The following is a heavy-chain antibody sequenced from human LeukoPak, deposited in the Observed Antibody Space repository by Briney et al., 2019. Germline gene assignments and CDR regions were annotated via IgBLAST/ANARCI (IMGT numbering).Heavy chain of an antibody. Sequence: TSETLSLTCTVSGGSISGYYWSWIRQPPGKGLEWIGYIYYSGSTNYNPSLKSRVTISVDTSKNQFSLKLSSVTAADTAVYYCARHSPGYFDYWGQGTLVTVSS. J-gene: IGHJ4*02. CDR3: ARHSPGYFDY. CDR1: GGSISGYY. CDR2: IYYSGST. D-gene: IGHD2-15*01. V-gene: IGHV4-59*08.